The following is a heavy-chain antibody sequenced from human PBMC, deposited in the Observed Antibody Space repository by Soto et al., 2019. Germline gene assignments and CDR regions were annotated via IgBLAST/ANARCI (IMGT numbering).Heavy chain of an antibody. CDR3: ANNRRYYVDGNV. CDR2: VSPSGDRT. Sequence: EGXLXXSGXGLVQPGXXLXXXCAASXFTFSSHAMTWVRQAPGXXLEWVSDVSPSGDRTYYADSVKGRFXISXXXXXXXXXXXXXXLRAEDTATYYCANNRRYYVDGNVWGNGTTVTVXS. CDR1: XFTFSSHA. V-gene: IGHV3-23*01. D-gene: IGHD3-10*01. J-gene: IGHJ6*04.